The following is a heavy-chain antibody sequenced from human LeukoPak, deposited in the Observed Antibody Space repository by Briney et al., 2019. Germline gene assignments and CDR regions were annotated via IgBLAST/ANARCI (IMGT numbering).Heavy chain of an antibody. CDR3: ARVSFGVVDY. V-gene: IGHV4-4*02. D-gene: IGHD3-3*01. CDR2: TWHSGSST. Sequence: SETLSLTCTVSDGSIKTNYWWTWVRQPPGKGLEWIGETWHSGSSTNYNPSLKSRVTISVDKPKSQFSLKLSSVTAADTAVYYCARVSFGVVDYWGQGTLVTVSS. J-gene: IGHJ4*02. CDR1: DGSIKTNYW.